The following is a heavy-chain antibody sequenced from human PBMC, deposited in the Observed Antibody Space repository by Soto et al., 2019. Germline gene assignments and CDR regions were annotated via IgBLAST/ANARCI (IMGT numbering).Heavy chain of an antibody. CDR2: ISRSGHSI. CDR3: ARNREGALTAGGDSYYYMDV. V-gene: IGHV3-11*01. Sequence: GGSLSLSCSASGFIFSDYYFSWIRQAPGKGLEWVSYISRSGHSINYADSVRGRFTISRDNAKNSLYLQMNSLRAEDTAMYYCARNREGALTAGGDSYYYMDVWGKGTTVTVSS. J-gene: IGHJ6*03. CDR1: GFIFSDYY. D-gene: IGHD3-10*01.